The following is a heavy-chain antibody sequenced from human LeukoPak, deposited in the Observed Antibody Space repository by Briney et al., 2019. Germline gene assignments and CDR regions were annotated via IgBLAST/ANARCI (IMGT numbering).Heavy chain of an antibody. Sequence: PGGSLRLSCAGSGFIVSDNYISWVRQAPGKGLEWVSVIYRGGTTYYADSVKGRFTVPRHDSKNTLYLPMDSLRTEDTAVYYCVKDRDLYYSGQGTLGTVSS. J-gene: IGHJ4*02. CDR1: GFIVSDNY. CDR2: IYRGGTT. V-gene: IGHV3-53*04. CDR3: VKDRDLYY.